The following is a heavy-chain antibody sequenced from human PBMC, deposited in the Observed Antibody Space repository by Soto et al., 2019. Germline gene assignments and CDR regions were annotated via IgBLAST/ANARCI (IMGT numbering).Heavy chain of an antibody. CDR1: GFTFSSYS. CDR2: ISYDETKR. CDR3: AKGDFLGYYYYYGMDV. V-gene: IGHV3-30-3*01. J-gene: IGHJ6*02. Sequence: PGGSLRLSCAASGFTFSSYSMNLVRQAPGRGLEWVAVISYDETKRYYGDSVKGRFSISRDTAKNTLYLQMNSLRAEDTAVYYCAKGDFLGYYYYYGMDVWGQGTTVTVSS.